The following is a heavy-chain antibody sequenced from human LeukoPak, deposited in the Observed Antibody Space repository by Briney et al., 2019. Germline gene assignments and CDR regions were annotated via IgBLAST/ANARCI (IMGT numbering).Heavy chain of an antibody. D-gene: IGHD6-13*01. V-gene: IGHV3-30*04. Sequence: GGSLRLSCAASGFTFSSYAMHWVRQAPGKGLEWVAVISYDGSNKYYADSVKGRFTISRDNSKNTLYLQMNSLRAEDTAVYYCARVGSSSWYWYYYYYGMDVWGQGTTVTVSS. CDR3: ARVGSSSWYWYYYYYGMDV. J-gene: IGHJ6*02. CDR1: GFTFSSYA. CDR2: ISYDGSNK.